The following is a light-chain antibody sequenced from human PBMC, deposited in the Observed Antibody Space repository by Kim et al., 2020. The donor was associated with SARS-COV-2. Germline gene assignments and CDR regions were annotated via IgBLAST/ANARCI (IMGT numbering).Light chain of an antibody. J-gene: IGLJ3*02. CDR3: SSYAGSNSWV. Sequence: GQSVTISCTGTSSDIGDYTYGSWYQHHPGQAPKLMIYEVSKRPSGVPDRFSGSKSGNTASLTVSGLQAEDEADYFCSSYAGSNSWVFGGGTQLTVL. V-gene: IGLV2-8*01. CDR2: EVS. CDR1: SSDIGDYTY.